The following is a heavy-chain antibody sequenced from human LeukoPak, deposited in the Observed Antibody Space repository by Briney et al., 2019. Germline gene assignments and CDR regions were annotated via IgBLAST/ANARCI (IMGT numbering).Heavy chain of an antibody. V-gene: IGHV4-38-2*01. CDR1: GYSISSGYY. D-gene: IGHD6-25*01. CDR2: IYHSGST. J-gene: IGHJ5*02. CDR3: ARRWGGSGTWFDP. Sequence: SETLSLTCSVSGYSISSGYYWGWIRQPPGKGLEWMGSIYHSGSTYYNPSLKSRVTISVDTSKNQFSLKLSSVTAADTAVYYCARRWGGSGTWFDPWGQGTLVTVSS.